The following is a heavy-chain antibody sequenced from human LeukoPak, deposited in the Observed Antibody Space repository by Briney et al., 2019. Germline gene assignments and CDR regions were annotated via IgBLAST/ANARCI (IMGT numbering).Heavy chain of an antibody. J-gene: IGHJ4*02. CDR1: GFTFSSYE. D-gene: IGHD3-16*01. V-gene: IGHV3-74*01. CDR2: INSDGSST. Sequence: GGSLRLSCAASGFTFSSYEMNWARQAPGKGLVWVSRINSDGSSTNYADSVKGRFTISRDNSKNTLYLQINSLRAEDTAVYFCAKDRLGGPYFFHYWGQGTLVTVSS. CDR3: AKDRLGGPYFFHY.